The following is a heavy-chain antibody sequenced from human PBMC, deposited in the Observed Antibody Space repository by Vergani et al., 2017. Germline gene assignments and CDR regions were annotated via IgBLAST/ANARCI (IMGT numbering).Heavy chain of an antibody. CDR2: IYPGDSDT. D-gene: IGHD3-16*01. J-gene: IGHJ3*02. V-gene: IGHV5-51*01. CDR1: GYSFTNYW. CDR3: ARQGWLAGELGADAFDI. Sequence: EVQLVQSGAEVKKPGESLKISCKGSGYSFTNYWVAWVRQMPGKGLGWMGLIYPGDSDTRYSPSFQGQVTISVDKSSSTAYLQWSRLKASDTAMYYCARQGWLAGELGADAFDIWGQGTMVTVSS.